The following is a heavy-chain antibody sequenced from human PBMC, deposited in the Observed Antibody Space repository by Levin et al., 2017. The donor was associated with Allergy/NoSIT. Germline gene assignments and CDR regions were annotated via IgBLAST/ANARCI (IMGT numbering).Heavy chain of an antibody. CDR1: GGSFSGYY. J-gene: IGHJ4*02. CDR2: INHSGST. CDR3: ARVRGYCSSTSCYLPSSSNEYYFDY. D-gene: IGHD2-2*01. V-gene: IGHV4-34*01. Sequence: SQTLSLTCAVYGGSFSGYYWSWIRQPPGKGLEWIGEINHSGSTNYNPSLKSRVTISVDTSKNQFSLKLSSVTAADTAVYYCARVRGYCSSTSCYLPSSSNEYYFDYWGQGTLVTVSS.